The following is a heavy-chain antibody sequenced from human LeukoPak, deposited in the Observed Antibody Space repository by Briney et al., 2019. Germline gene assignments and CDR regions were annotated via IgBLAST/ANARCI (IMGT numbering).Heavy chain of an antibody. V-gene: IGHV3-7*01. CDR2: IKQDGSEK. CDR1: GFTFSRYW. D-gene: IGHD3-10*01. Sequence: GGSLRLSCAASGFTFSRYWMNWVRQAPGKGLEWVANIKQDGSEKYYVASVEGRFTISRDNAKNSLFLQMNSLRAEDTAAYYCARAYQYGSGSYYPYYFDYWGQGTLVTVSS. CDR3: ARAYQYGSGSYYPYYFDY. J-gene: IGHJ4*02.